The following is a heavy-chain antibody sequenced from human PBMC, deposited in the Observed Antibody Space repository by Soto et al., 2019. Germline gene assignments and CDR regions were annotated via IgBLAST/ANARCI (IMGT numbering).Heavy chain of an antibody. CDR3: ARVGYDVSKTGGRGTKNFDY. D-gene: IGHD5-12*01. Sequence: EVQLVESGGGLVQPGGCLRLSCAASGFTFSSYEMNWVRQAPGKGLEWVSYISSSGSTIYYADSVKGRFTISRDNAKNSLYLQMNSLRAEDTAVYYCARVGYDVSKTGGRGTKNFDYWGQGTLVTVSS. CDR2: ISSSGSTI. V-gene: IGHV3-48*03. CDR1: GFTFSSYE. J-gene: IGHJ4*02.